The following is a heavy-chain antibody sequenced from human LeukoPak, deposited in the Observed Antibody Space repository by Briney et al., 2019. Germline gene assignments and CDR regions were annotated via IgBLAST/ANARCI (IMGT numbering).Heavy chain of an antibody. CDR1: GFTFSSYG. V-gene: IGHV3-30*18. CDR2: ISYDGSNK. Sequence: GGSLRLSCAASGFTFSSYGMHWVRQAPGKGLEWVAVISYDGSNKYYADSVKGRFTISRDNSKNTLYLQMNSLRAEDTAVYYCAKDLSIAARWVYYYGMDVWGQGTTVTVSS. CDR3: AKDLSIAARWVYYYGMDV. J-gene: IGHJ6*02. D-gene: IGHD6-6*01.